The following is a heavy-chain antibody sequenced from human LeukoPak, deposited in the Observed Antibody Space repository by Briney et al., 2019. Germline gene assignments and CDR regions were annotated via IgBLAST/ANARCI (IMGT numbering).Heavy chain of an antibody. CDR3: ARDSRDDILTTRFDY. V-gene: IGHV1-18*01. D-gene: IGHD3-9*01. CDR1: GYTFTSYG. CDR2: ISAYNGNT. J-gene: IGHJ4*02. Sequence: ASVKVSCKASGYTFTSYGISWVRQAPGQGLEWMGWISAYNGNTNYAQKLQGRVIMTTDTSTSTAYMELRSLRSDDTAVYYCARDSRDDILTTRFDYWGQGTLVTVSS.